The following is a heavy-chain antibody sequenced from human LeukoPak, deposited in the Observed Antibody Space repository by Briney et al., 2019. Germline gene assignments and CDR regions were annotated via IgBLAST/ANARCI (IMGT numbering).Heavy chain of an antibody. CDR1: GYTFTGYY. CDR3: ARGRITIFGVVPDYYYYMDV. V-gene: IGHV1-2*02. D-gene: IGHD3-3*01. J-gene: IGHJ6*03. CDR2: INPNSGGT. Sequence: ASVKVSCKASGYTFTGYYMHWVRQAPGQGLEWMGWINPNSGGTNYAQKFQGRVTMTRDTSISTAYMELSRLRSEDMAVYYCARGRITIFGVVPDYYYYMDVWGKGTTVTVSS.